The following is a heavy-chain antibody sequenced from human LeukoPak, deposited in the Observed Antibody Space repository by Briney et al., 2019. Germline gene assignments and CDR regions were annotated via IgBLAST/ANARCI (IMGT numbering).Heavy chain of an antibody. D-gene: IGHD5-12*01. V-gene: IGHV3-21*01. CDR3: ARESPSYSGYDY. CDR2: ISSSSSYI. Sequence: PGGSLRLSCAASGFTFSSYSMNWVRQAPGKGLEWVSSISSSSSYIYYADSVKGRFTISRDNAKNSLYRQMNSLRAEDTAVYYCARESPSYSGYDYWGQGTLVTVSS. J-gene: IGHJ4*02. CDR1: GFTFSSYS.